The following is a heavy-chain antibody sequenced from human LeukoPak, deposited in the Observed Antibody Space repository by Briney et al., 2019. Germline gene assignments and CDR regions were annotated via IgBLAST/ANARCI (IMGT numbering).Heavy chain of an antibody. V-gene: IGHV3-64*01. CDR2: ISSNGGST. Sequence: GGSLRLSCAASGFTFSGYAMHWVRQAPGKGLEYVSAISSNGGSTYYANSVKGRFTISRDNSKNTLYLQMGSLRAEDTAVYYCARGSGSFGTWGFDYWGQGTLVTVSS. CDR3: ARGSGSFGTWGFDY. CDR1: GFTFSGYA. J-gene: IGHJ4*02. D-gene: IGHD1-26*01.